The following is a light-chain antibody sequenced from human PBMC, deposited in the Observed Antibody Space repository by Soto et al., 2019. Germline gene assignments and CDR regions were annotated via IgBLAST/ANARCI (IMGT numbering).Light chain of an antibody. Sequence: EIVMTESPGTLSVSPGERVTLSCRASQSVGNNLAWHQQKPGQAPRLLIYGASTRATGFPARFSGNGSGTEFTLTISSLQSEDFAVYYCQQYNGWPITFGQGTRLEIK. V-gene: IGKV3-15*01. CDR2: GAS. CDR3: QQYNGWPIT. J-gene: IGKJ5*01. CDR1: QSVGNN.